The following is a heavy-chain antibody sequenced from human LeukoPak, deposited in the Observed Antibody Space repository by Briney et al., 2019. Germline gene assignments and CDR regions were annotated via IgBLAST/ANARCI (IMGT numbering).Heavy chain of an antibody. CDR3: ASGSGSSSWYRREVLSFQH. D-gene: IGHD6-13*01. J-gene: IGHJ1*01. CDR1: GGTFSSYA. V-gene: IGHV1-69*05. Sequence: GASVKVSCKASGGTFSSYAISWVRQAPGQGLEWMGGIIPIFGTANYAQKFQGRVTITTDESTSTAYMELSSLRSEDTAVYYCASGSGSSSWYRREVLSFQHWGQGTLVTVSS. CDR2: IIPIFGTA.